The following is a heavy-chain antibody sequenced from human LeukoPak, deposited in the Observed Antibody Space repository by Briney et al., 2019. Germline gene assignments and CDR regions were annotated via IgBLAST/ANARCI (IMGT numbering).Heavy chain of an antibody. V-gene: IGHV4-34*01. J-gene: IGHJ3*02. Sequence: PSETLSLTCAVYGGSFSGYYWSWIRQPPGKGLEWIGEINHSGSTNYNPSLKSRVTISVDTSKNQFSLKLSSVTAADTAVYYCAGYSSGSVAFDIWGQGTVVTVSS. CDR3: AGYSSGSVAFDI. CDR2: INHSGST. D-gene: IGHD6-19*01. CDR1: GGSFSGYY.